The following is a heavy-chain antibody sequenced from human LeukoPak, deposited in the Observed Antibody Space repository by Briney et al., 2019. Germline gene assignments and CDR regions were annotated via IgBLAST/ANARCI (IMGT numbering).Heavy chain of an antibody. V-gene: IGHV4-39*01. Sequence: SETLSLTCGVSGGXISSTTSYWGWIRQPPGKGLEWIGRIYYSGSTFYNPSLKSRVTISVDTSKNQLSLRLSSVTAADTAVYYCARHGSTDYFDYWGQGTLVTVSS. J-gene: IGHJ4*02. CDR3: ARHGSTDYFDY. CDR2: IYYSGST. CDR1: GGXISSTTSY. D-gene: IGHD2-2*03.